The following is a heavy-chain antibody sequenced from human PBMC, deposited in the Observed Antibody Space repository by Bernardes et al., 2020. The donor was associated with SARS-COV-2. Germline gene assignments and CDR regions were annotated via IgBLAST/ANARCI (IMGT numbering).Heavy chain of an antibody. D-gene: IGHD3-3*01. Sequence: ASVKVSCKASGYSFIDYYINWVRQAPGQGLEWMGWINPNSGGTNYAQKFQGWVTMTRDTSTSTAYMELRSLRSDDTAVYYCARDGVTIFGSEYYYYGMDVWGQGTTVTVSS. V-gene: IGHV1-2*04. CDR2: INPNSGGT. J-gene: IGHJ6*02. CDR3: ARDGVTIFGSEYYYYGMDV. CDR1: GYSFIDYY.